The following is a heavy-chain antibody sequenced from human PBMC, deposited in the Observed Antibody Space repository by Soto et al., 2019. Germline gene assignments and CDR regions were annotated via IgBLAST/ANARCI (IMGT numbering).Heavy chain of an antibody. J-gene: IGHJ2*01. CDR1: GDYISSHY. Sequence: QVQLQESGPGLVKPSETLSLTCTVSGDYISSHYWSWIRQPPGKGLEWIGYVYHSGKTDSNPSLKSRATISMDTSKNQISLSLPSVTAADTAVYYCARPKGTTPAVWYFDLWGRGTLVTVSS. D-gene: IGHD2-2*01. CDR3: ARPKGTTPAVWYFDL. CDR2: VYHSGKT. V-gene: IGHV4-59*08.